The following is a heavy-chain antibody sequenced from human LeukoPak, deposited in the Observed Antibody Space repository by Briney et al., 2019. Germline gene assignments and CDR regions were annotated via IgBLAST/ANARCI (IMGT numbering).Heavy chain of an antibody. J-gene: IGHJ6*03. CDR2: IRSKAYGGTT. CDR1: GFTFDDYA. D-gene: IGHD2-21*02. CDR3: TRDIVVVTAHYYYYYYMDV. Sequence: GGSLRLSCTASGFTFDDYAMSWFRQAPGKGLEWVGFIRSKAYGGTTEYAASVKGRFTISRDDSKSIAYLQMNSLKTEDTAVYYCTRDIVVVTAHYYYYYYMDVWGKGTTVTVSS. V-gene: IGHV3-49*03.